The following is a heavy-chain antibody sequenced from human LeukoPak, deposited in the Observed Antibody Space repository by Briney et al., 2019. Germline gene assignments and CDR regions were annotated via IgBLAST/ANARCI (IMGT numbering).Heavy chain of an antibody. J-gene: IGHJ6*02. CDR1: GGSISSYY. Sequence: SETLSLTCTVSGGSISSYYWSWIRQPPGKGLEWIGYIYYSGSTNYNPSLKSRVTISVDTSKNQFSLKLSSVTAADTAVYYCAISAEVGATTNYYYYGMDVWGQGTTVTVSS. CDR2: IYYSGST. D-gene: IGHD1-26*01. V-gene: IGHV4-59*12. CDR3: AISAEVGATTNYYYYGMDV.